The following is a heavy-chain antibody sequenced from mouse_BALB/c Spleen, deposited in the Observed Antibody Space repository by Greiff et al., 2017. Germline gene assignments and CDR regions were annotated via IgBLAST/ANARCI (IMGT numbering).Heavy chain of an antibody. J-gene: IGHJ3*01. D-gene: IGHD2-10*01. CDR2: ISSGGST. V-gene: IGHV5-6-5*01. CDR3: AREAYYGNYGFAY. Sequence: DVMLVESGGGLVKPGGSLKLSCAASGFTFSSYAMSWVRQTPEKRLEWVASISSGGSTYYPDSVKGRFTISRDNARNILYLQMSSLRSEDTAMYYCAREAYYGNYGFAYRGERGLVSVSA. CDR1: GFTFSSYA.